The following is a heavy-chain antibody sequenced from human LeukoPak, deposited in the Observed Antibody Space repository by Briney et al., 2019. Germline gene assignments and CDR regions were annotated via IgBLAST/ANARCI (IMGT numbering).Heavy chain of an antibody. CDR3: AKDHYGYFDY. J-gene: IGHJ4*02. CDR1: GFTFSSYG. CDR2: IRYDGSDE. Sequence: GGSLRLSCAASGFTFSSYGMHWVRQAPGKGLEWVAFIRYDGSDEYYADSVKGRFTISRDNSKNMLYLQMNSLRAEDTAVYYCAKDHYGYFDYWGQGTLVTVSS. V-gene: IGHV3-30*02. D-gene: IGHD4-17*01.